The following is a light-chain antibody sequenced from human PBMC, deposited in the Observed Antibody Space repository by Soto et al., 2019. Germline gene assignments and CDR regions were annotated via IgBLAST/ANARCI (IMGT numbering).Light chain of an antibody. Sequence: QSVLTQPASVSGSPGQSITISCTGTSSDVGGYNYVSWYQQHPNKAPKLMIYEVSNRPSGASNRFSGSKSGNAAPLTISGLQAEDEADYYCSSYTSSSTPYVFGTGTKVTVL. CDR2: EVS. CDR1: SSDVGGYNY. J-gene: IGLJ1*01. CDR3: SSYTSSSTPYV. V-gene: IGLV2-14*01.